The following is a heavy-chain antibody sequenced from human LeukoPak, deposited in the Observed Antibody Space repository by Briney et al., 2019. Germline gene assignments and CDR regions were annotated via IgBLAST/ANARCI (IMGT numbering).Heavy chain of an antibody. CDR2: IWYDGSNK. D-gene: IGHD6-19*01. V-gene: IGHV3-33*06. CDR3: AKTYSSGWLTAFDI. J-gene: IGHJ3*02. CDR1: GFTFSSYG. Sequence: QSGGSLRLSCAASGFTFSSYGMHWVRQASGKGLEWVAVIWYDGSNKYYADSVKGRFTISRDNSKNTLYLQMNSLRAEDTAVYYCAKTYSSGWLTAFDIWGQGTMVTVSS.